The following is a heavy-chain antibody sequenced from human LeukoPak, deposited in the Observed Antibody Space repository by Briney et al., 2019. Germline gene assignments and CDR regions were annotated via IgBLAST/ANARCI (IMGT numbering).Heavy chain of an antibody. V-gene: IGHV4-34*01. J-gene: IGHJ3*02. CDR3: ARGKWRRGITMVRGVLAFDI. CDR1: GGSFSGYY. Sequence: SETLSLTCAVYGGSFSGYYWSWIRQPPGKGLEWIGEINHSGSTNYNPSLKSRVTISVDTSKNQFSLKLSSVTAADTAVYYCARGKWRRGITMVRGVLAFDIWGQGTMVTVSS. CDR2: INHSGST. D-gene: IGHD3-10*01.